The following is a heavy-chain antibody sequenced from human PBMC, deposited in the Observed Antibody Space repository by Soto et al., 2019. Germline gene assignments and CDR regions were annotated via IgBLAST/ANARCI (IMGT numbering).Heavy chain of an antibody. D-gene: IGHD1-26*01. CDR3: VWDRHGMDV. V-gene: IGHV1-46*01. CDR2: INPSGGST. CDR1: GYTFTSYY. J-gene: IGHJ6*02. Sequence: QVQLVQSGAEVKKPGASVKVSCKASGYTFTSYYMHWVRQAPGQGLEWMGIINPSGGSTSYAQKFXXRXTXXRDTSTSTVYMELSSLRSEDTAVYYCVWDRHGMDVWGQGTTVTVSS.